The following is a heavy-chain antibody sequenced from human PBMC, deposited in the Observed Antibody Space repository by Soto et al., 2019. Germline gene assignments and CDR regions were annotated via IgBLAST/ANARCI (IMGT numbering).Heavy chain of an antibody. J-gene: IGHJ6*02. V-gene: IGHV3-33*01. CDR1: GFSFSSYA. CDR2: IWHDGSTT. D-gene: IGHD5-18*01. CDR3: ARDVETTKANYYYYGMDV. Sequence: QEQLVESGGGVVQPGRSLRLSCAASGFSFSSYAMHWVRQAPGKGLEWVALIWHDGSTTSYADSVKGRFTISRDNSKNTNYLQMNNLRAEDTAVYYCARDVETTKANYYYYGMDVWGRGTPVTVSS.